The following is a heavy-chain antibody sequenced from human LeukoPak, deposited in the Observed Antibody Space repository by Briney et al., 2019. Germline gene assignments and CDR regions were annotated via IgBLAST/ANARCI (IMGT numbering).Heavy chain of an antibody. CDR3: ARDYEYSSGWYEVDY. Sequence: ASVKVSCKASGYTFTGYYMHWVRQAPGQGLKWMGWINPNSGGTNYAQKFQGRVTMTRDTSISTAYMELSRLRSDDTAVYYCARDYEYSSGWYEVDYWGQGTLVTVSS. D-gene: IGHD6-19*01. CDR1: GYTFTGYY. J-gene: IGHJ4*02. V-gene: IGHV1-2*02. CDR2: INPNSGGT.